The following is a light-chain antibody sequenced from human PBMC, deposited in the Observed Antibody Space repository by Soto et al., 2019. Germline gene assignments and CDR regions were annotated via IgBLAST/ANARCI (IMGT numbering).Light chain of an antibody. V-gene: IGKV1-5*03. CDR3: QQYNSYSLT. J-gene: IGKJ4*01. CDR1: RSICSW. Sequence: DIQMTQSPSTRSASVGDRVTITCRASRSICSWLAWYQQKPGKAPKLLIYRASSLQSGVPSRFSGNGSGTEYTLTISSLQPDDFATYYCQQYNSYSLTFGGGPKVDIK. CDR2: RAS.